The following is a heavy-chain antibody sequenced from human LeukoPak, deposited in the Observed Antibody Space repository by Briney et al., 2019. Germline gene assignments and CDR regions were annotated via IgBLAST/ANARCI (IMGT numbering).Heavy chain of an antibody. CDR2: IRSDGTID. CDR1: GFTFRGFG. CDR3: AKMWGASNHYYYIDV. J-gene: IGHJ6*03. D-gene: IGHD4-11*01. V-gene: IGHV3-30*02. Sequence: GGSLRPSCAASGFTFRGFGLHWVRQAPGKGLEWVALIRSDGTIDTYADSVKDRFTISRDNSKSTLYLQVNSLRAEDTAVYYCAKMWGASNHYYYIDVWGEGTTVTVSS.